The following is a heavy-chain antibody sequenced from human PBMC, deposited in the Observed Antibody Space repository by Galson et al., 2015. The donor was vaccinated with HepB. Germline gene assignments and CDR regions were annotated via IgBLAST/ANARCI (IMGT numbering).Heavy chain of an antibody. V-gene: IGHV3-30*18. CDR2: ILYDGSNK. CDR3: AKGALRGYKFTSWGN. J-gene: IGHJ4*02. CDR1: GFTFSSYG. D-gene: IGHD5-12*01. Sequence: LRLSCAASGFTFSSYGMHWVRQAPGKGLEWVTFILYDGSNKYYADSVKGRFTISRDNSKNTLYLQMNSLRPEDTAVYYCAKGALRGYKFTSWGNWGQGTLVTVSS.